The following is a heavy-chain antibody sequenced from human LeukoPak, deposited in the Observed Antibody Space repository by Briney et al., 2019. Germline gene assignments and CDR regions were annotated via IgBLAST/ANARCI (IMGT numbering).Heavy chain of an antibody. CDR3: ARDGSYYDSSSPPY. CDR2: IYYSGST. J-gene: IGHJ4*02. Sequence: SETLSLTCTVSGGSVSSGSYYWSWIRQPPGKGLEWIGYIYYSGSTNYNPSLKSRVTISVDTSKNRFSLKLSSVTAADTAVYYCARDGSYYDSSSPPYWGQGTLVTVSS. V-gene: IGHV4-61*01. CDR1: GGSVSSGSYY. D-gene: IGHD3-22*01.